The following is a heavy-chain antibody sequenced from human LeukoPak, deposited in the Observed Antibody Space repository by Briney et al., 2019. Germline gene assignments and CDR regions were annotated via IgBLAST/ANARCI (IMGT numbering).Heavy chain of an antibody. CDR3: ARSFGALGMVAGIKY. D-gene: IGHD6-19*01. Sequence: ASVKVSCKASGYPFTDYYMHWVRQAPGQGLEWMGWINTNTGNPTYAQGFTGRFVFSLDTSVSTAYLQISSLKAEDTAVYYCARSFGALGMVAGIKYWGQGTLVTVSS. J-gene: IGHJ4*02. CDR2: INTNTGNP. CDR1: GYPFTDYY. V-gene: IGHV7-4-1*02.